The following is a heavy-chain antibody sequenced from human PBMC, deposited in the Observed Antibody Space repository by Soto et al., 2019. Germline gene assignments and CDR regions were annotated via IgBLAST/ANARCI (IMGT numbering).Heavy chain of an antibody. D-gene: IGHD6-6*01. CDR2: IYYSVTT. CDR1: GGSISSGGYY. Sequence: SETLSLTCTVSGGSISSGGYYCSWIRQHPGKGLEWIAYIYYSVTTYYNPSLKSRVTISVGTSKNQFSLKLSSVTAADTAVYYCARVSGSSSPFEPWAQGTMVTVSS. J-gene: IGHJ5*02. CDR3: ARVSGSSSPFEP. V-gene: IGHV4-31*03.